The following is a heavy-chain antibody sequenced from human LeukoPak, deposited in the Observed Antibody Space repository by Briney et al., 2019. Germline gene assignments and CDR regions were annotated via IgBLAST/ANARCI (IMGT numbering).Heavy chain of an antibody. V-gene: IGHV3-30*02. D-gene: IGHD1/OR15-1a*01. CDR2: IRYDGSNQ. CDR3: AKKMGNNWYNHLFDY. J-gene: IGHJ4*02. CDR1: GFTFSSYG. Sequence: GGSLRLSCAASGFTFSSYGMHWVRQAPGKGLEWVAFIRYDGSNQYYADSVKGRFTISRDNSKNTLYLEMNSLRAEDTAVYYCAKKMGNNWYNHLFDYWGQGTLATVSS.